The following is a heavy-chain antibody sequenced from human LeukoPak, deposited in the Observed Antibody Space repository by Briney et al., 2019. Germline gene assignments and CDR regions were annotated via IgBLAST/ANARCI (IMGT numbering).Heavy chain of an antibody. CDR2: IYHSGST. CDR1: GYSISSGYY. CDR3: ARGRETQLLRYFDWLLDY. J-gene: IGHJ4*02. Sequence: SETLSLTCTDSGYSISSGYYWGWIRQPPGKGLEWIGSIYHSGSTYYNPSLKSRVTISVDKSKNQFSLKLSSVTAADTAVYYCARGRETQLLRYFDWLLDYWGQGTLVTVSS. V-gene: IGHV4-38-2*02. D-gene: IGHD3-9*01.